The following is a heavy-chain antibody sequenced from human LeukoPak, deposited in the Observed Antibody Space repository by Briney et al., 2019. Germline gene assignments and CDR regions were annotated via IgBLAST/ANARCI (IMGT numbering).Heavy chain of an antibody. CDR1: GFVFSNYG. V-gene: IGHV3-30*02. Sequence: PGGSLRLSCQTSGFVFSNYGMHWVRQAPGKGLEWVAFVRYDESNKYYADSLKGRSTISRDNSRNTVYLQINSLRAEDTGVYSCAKDSNTGYVSVGPDYWGLGTLVTVSS. J-gene: IGHJ4*02. D-gene: IGHD5-12*01. CDR2: VRYDESNK. CDR3: AKDSNTGYVSVGPDY.